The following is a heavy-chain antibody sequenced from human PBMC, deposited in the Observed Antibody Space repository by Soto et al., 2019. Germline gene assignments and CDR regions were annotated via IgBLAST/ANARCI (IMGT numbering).Heavy chain of an antibody. CDR1: GYTFTSYG. J-gene: IGHJ5*02. CDR2: ISAYNGNT. V-gene: IGHV1-18*01. D-gene: IGHD2-2*01. CDR3: ARRPHIVVVPAADNWFDP. Sequence: QVQLVQSGAEVKKPGAPVKVSCKASGYTFTSYGISWVRQAPGQGLEWMGWISAYNGNTNYAQKLQGRVTMTTDTSTSTAYMELRSLRSDDTAVYYCARRPHIVVVPAADNWFDPWGQGTLVTVSS.